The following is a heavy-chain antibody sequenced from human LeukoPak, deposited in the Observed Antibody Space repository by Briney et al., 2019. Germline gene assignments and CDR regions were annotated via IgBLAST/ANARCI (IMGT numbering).Heavy chain of an antibody. Sequence: GGSLRLSCAASGFTFSSYSMNWVRQAPGKGLEWVSSISSSSSYIYYADSVKGRFTISRDNAKNSLYLQMNSLRAEDTAVYYCARAGFTFSDYFGSFFDYWGQGTLVTVSS. V-gene: IGHV3-21*01. D-gene: IGHD3-10*01. J-gene: IGHJ4*02. CDR2: ISSSSSYI. CDR3: ARAGFTFSDYFGSFFDY. CDR1: GFTFSSYS.